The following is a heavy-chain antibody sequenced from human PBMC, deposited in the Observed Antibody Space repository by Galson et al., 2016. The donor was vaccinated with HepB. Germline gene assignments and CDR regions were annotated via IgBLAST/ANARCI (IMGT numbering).Heavy chain of an antibody. CDR1: GGSISSSGYY. D-gene: IGHD3-10*01. Sequence: SETLSLTCTVSGGSISSSGYYWGWIRQPPQKGLEWIGTMYHSGSTYYKPSLKSRVTISVDTSKNHFSLKLSSVTAADTVVYYCARLRDYGYFDYWGQGTAVTVSS. V-gene: IGHV4-39*02. CDR3: ARLRDYGYFDY. J-gene: IGHJ4*02. CDR2: MYHSGST.